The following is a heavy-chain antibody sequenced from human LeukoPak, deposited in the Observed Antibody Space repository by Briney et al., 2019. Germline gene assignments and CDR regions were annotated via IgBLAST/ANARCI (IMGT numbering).Heavy chain of an antibody. CDR2: ISGSGGRT. V-gene: IGHV3-23*01. CDR3: AKDGGTGDSSSWFY. D-gene: IGHD6-13*01. Sequence: PGGSLRLSCAASGFTFSSYAMNWVRQAPGKGLEWVSSISGSGGRTYYADSVKGRFTISRDNSKNTLYLQMNSLRAEDTAVYYCAKDGGTGDSSSWFYWGQGTLVTVSS. J-gene: IGHJ4*02. CDR1: GFTFSSYA.